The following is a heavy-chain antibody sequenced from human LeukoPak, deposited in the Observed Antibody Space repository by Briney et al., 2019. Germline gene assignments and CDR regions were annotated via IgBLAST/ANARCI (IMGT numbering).Heavy chain of an antibody. V-gene: IGHV3-33*01. CDR2: IWYDGSNK. CDR1: GLTFSSYG. Sequence: PGKSLRLSCAASGLTFSSYGMHWVRQAPGKGLEWVAVIWYDGSNKYYADSVKGRFTISRDNSKNTLYLQMNSLRAEDTAVYYCARASICSSTSCYRPYYYYYGMDVWGQGTTVTVSS. CDR3: ARASICSSTSCYRPYYYYYGMDV. D-gene: IGHD2-2*01. J-gene: IGHJ6*02.